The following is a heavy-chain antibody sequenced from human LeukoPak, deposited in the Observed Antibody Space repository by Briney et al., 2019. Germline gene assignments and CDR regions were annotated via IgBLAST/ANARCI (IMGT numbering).Heavy chain of an antibody. Sequence: ASVKVSCXVSGYTFTDYYMHWVQQARGKGLEWMALVDPEDGETIYAEKFQGRVTITADTSTDTAYMELSSLRSEDTAVYYCATLAVAGSWGQGTLVTVSS. CDR3: ATLAVAGS. J-gene: IGHJ5*02. CDR1: GYTFTDYY. V-gene: IGHV1-69-2*01. CDR2: VDPEDGET. D-gene: IGHD6-19*01.